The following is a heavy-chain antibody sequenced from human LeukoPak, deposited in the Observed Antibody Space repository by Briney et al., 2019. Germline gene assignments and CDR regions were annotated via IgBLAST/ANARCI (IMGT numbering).Heavy chain of an antibody. CDR3: ARVRYYDFWSGYSDWYFDL. CDR2: ISAYNGNT. J-gene: IGHJ2*01. Sequence: ASVKVSCKASGYTFTSYGISWVRQAPGQGLEWMGWISAYNGNTNYAQKLQGRVTMTTDTSTSTAHMELRSLRSDDTAVYYCARVRYYDFWSGYSDWYFDLWGRGTLVTVSS. V-gene: IGHV1-18*01. CDR1: GYTFTSYG. D-gene: IGHD3-3*01.